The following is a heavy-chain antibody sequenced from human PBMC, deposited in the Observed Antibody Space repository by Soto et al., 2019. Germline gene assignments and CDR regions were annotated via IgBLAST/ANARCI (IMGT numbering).Heavy chain of an antibody. D-gene: IGHD3-3*01. CDR2: IYYSGST. Sequence: SETLSLTCTVSGGSISSYYWSWIRQPPGKGLEWIGYIYYSGSTNYNPSLKSRVTISVDTSKNQFSLELSSVTAADTAVYYCARGSPDFWSGYGYYYYGMDVWGQGTTVTVSS. J-gene: IGHJ6*02. CDR1: GGSISSYY. V-gene: IGHV4-59*01. CDR3: ARGSPDFWSGYGYYYYGMDV.